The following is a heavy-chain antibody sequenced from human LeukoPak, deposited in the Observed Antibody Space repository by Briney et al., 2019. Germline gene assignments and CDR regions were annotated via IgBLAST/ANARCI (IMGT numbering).Heavy chain of an antibody. J-gene: IGHJ6*02. CDR1: GSTFSSYG. V-gene: IGHV3-30*18. CDR2: ISYDGSNK. Sequence: GGSLRLSCAASGSTFSSYGMHWVRQAPGRGLEWVAVISYDGSNKYYADSVKGRFTISRDNSKNTLYLQMNSLRAEDTAVYYCAKANGGGHYYYYGMDVWGQGTTVTVSS. D-gene: IGHD3-16*01. CDR3: AKANGGGHYYYYGMDV.